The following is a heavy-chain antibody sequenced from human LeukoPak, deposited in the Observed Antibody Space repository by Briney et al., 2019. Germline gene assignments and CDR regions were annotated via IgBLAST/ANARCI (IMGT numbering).Heavy chain of an antibody. CDR2: IKQDGSEK. CDR3: ARGSRDDYSNPPFDH. CDR1: GFTFSSYW. J-gene: IGHJ4*02. D-gene: IGHD4-11*01. Sequence: GGSLGLSCAASGFTFSSYWMSWVRQAPGKGLEWVANIKQDGSEKYYVDSVKGRFTISRDNAKNSLYLQMNSLRAEDTAVYYCARGSRDDYSNPPFDHWGQGTLVTVSS. V-gene: IGHV3-7*01.